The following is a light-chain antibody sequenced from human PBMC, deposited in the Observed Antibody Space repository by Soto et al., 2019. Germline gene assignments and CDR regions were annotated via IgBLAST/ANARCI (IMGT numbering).Light chain of an antibody. CDR3: QQSNSNPLT. Sequence: DIQMTQSPSTLSASVGDRITITCRASQSISSWLTWYQQKPGKAPNFLIYAASSLQSGVPSRFSGSGAGTEFTLTISSLQPDDFATYYCQQSNSNPLTFGQGTKLEIK. V-gene: IGKV1-5*01. J-gene: IGKJ2*01. CDR1: QSISSW. CDR2: AAS.